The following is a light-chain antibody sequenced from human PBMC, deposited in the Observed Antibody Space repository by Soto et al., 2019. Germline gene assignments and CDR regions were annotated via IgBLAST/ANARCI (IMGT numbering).Light chain of an antibody. CDR2: GAS. J-gene: IGKJ5*01. CDR1: QTLRRTY. Sequence: EIVLMQSPGTLSLSPGERATLSCRASQTLRRTYIAWYQQKPGQAPRVLIYGASNRATGVPARFSGSGSGTDFTLTISSLEPEDFAVYYCQQRYRWPPITFGQGTRLEIK. CDR3: QQRYRWPPIT. V-gene: IGKV3D-20*02.